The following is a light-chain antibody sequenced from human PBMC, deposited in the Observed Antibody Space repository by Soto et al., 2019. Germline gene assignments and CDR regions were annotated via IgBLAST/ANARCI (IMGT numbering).Light chain of an antibody. V-gene: IGKV1-12*01. J-gene: IGKJ3*01. CDR1: QGISRW. CDR2: SAS. Sequence: DIQMTQLPSSMSASVGDRVTITCRAGQGISRWLAWYHQKPGKAPNLLIYSASTLHSGVPSRFSGSGSGTDFTLTISSLQPEDFGTYYCQQANSFPLTFGPGTKVDMK. CDR3: QQANSFPLT.